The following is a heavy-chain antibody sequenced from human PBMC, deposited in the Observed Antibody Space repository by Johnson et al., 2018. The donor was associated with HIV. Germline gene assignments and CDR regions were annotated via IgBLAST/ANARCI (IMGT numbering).Heavy chain of an antibody. Sequence: QVQLVESGGGVVQPGGSLRLSCAASGFTFSNYGMHWVRQAPGKGLEWVAFIRYDESNKYYADSLKGRFTISRDNAKNSLYLQMNSLRVEDTAVYYCARDGGRGDFDIWGQGTRVSVSS. CDR1: GFTFSNYG. CDR3: ARDGGRGDFDI. J-gene: IGHJ3*02. CDR2: IRYDESNK. D-gene: IGHD3-16*01. V-gene: IGHV3-30*02.